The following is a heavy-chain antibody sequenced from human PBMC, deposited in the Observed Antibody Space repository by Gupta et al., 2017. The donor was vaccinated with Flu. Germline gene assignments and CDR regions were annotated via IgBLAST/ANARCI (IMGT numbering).Heavy chain of an antibody. CDR3: ARSWAARWGSDY. J-gene: IGHJ4*02. D-gene: IGHD7-27*01. CDR1: TFSTYS. CDR2: ISSSSSYI. V-gene: IGHV3-21*01. Sequence: TFSTYSMNWVRQAPGKGLEWVSHISSSSSYIYYADAVKGRFTISRDNAKNSLYLQMNSLRAEDTAVYYCARSWAARWGSDYWGQGTLVTVSS.